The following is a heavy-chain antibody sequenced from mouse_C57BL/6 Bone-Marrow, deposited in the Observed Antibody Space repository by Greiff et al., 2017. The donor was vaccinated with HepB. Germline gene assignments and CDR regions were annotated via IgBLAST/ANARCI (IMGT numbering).Heavy chain of an antibody. CDR2: IDPETGGT. CDR3: TRGTVVAGYYFDY. CDR1: GYTFTDYE. Sequence: QVQLKESGAELVRPGASVTLSCKASGYTFTDYEMHWVKQTPVHGLEWIGAIDPETGGTAYNQKFKGKAILTADKSSSTAYMELRSLTSEDSAVYYCTRGTVVAGYYFDYWGQGTTLTVSS. D-gene: IGHD1-1*01. V-gene: IGHV1-15*01. J-gene: IGHJ2*01.